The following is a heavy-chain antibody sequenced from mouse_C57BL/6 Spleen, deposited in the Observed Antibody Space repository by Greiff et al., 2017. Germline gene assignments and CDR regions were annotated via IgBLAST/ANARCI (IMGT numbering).Heavy chain of an antibody. CDR2: IYPGDGDT. Sequence: QVHVKQSGAELVKPGASVKISCKASGYAFSSYWMNWVKQRPGKCLEWIGQIYPGDGDTNYNGKFKGKATLTAYKSSSTAYMQISSLASEDSAVYFCARGIYFDYWGQGTTLTVSS. V-gene: IGHV1-80*01. CDR1: GYAFSSYW. CDR3: ARGIYFDY. J-gene: IGHJ2*01.